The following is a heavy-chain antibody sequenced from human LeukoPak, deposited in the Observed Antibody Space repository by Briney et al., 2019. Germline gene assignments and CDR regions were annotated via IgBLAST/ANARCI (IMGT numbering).Heavy chain of an antibody. J-gene: IGHJ4*02. Sequence: ASVKVSCKASGYTFTSYYMHWVRQAPGQGLEWMGIINPSGGSTSYAQKFQGRVTMTRDMSTSTDYMELSSLRSEDTAVYYCARHGKGYYDILDYWGQGTLVTVSS. CDR3: ARHGKGYYDILDY. V-gene: IGHV1-46*01. CDR1: GYTFTSYY. CDR2: INPSGGST. D-gene: IGHD3-22*01.